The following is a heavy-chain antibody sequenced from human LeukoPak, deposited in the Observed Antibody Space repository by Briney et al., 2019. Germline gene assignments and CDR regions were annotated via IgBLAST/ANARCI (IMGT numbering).Heavy chain of an antibody. Sequence: GGSLRLSCAASGFTFSSYWMSWVRQAPGKGLEWVANIRQDGSEKYYVDSVKGRFTISRDNAKNSLYLQMNSLRAEDTAVYYCARDASGYYYDSSGYFDYWGQGTLVTVSS. CDR2: IRQDGSEK. V-gene: IGHV3-7*01. J-gene: IGHJ4*02. D-gene: IGHD3-22*01. CDR1: GFTFSSYW. CDR3: ARDASGYYYDSSGYFDY.